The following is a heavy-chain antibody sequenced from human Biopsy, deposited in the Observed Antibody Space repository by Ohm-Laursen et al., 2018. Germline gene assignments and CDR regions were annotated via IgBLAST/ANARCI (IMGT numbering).Heavy chain of an antibody. D-gene: IGHD1-26*01. CDR3: ARDGIVGARFNAFDI. CDR2: ISSSGSTI. CDR1: GFTFSSYE. V-gene: IGHV3-48*03. Sequence: GSLRLSCAASGFTFSSYEMNWVRQAPGKGLEWVSYISSSGSTIYYADSVKGRFTISRDNAKNSLYLQMNSLRAEDTAAYYCARDGIVGARFNAFDIWGQGTMVTVSS. J-gene: IGHJ3*02.